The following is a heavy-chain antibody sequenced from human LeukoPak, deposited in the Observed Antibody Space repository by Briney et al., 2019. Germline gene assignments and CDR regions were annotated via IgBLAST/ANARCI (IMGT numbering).Heavy chain of an antibody. D-gene: IGHD2-2*01. V-gene: IGHV3-48*01. CDR1: GFTFSSYS. Sequence: GGSLRLSCAASGFTFSSYSMNWVRQAPGKGLEWVSYISSGSSIIYYADSVKSRFTISRDNAKNSLYLQMNSLRAEDTAVYYCAGDYCSTTSCRFDYWRQGTLVTVSS. J-gene: IGHJ4*02. CDR3: AGDYCSTTSCRFDY. CDR2: ISSGSSII.